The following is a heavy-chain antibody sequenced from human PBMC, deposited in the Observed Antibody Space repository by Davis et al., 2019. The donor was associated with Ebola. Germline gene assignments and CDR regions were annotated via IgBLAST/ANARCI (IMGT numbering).Heavy chain of an antibody. Sequence: SETLSLTCSLSGGAISTYYWSWIRQPPGKGLEWIGYVYHGGSTNYNPPLKSRVTISVDRSKNQFSLKLTSVTAADTAVYYCARNLGHFYDSSTYFPYYFDYWGQGTLVTVYS. V-gene: IGHV4-59*01. CDR1: GGAISTYY. CDR3: ARNLGHFYDSSTYFPYYFDY. J-gene: IGHJ4*02. CDR2: VYHGGST. D-gene: IGHD3-22*01.